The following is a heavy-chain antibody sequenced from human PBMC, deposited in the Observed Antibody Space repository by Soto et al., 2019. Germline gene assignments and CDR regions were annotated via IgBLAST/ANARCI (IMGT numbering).Heavy chain of an antibody. J-gene: IGHJ6*03. CDR3: TTVHCSSTSCYYSYYYYMDV. D-gene: IGHD2-2*01. V-gene: IGHV3-15*01. Sequence: GGSLRLSCAASGFTFSNAWMSWVRQAPGKGLEWVGRIKSKTDGGTTDYAAPVKGRFTISRDDSKNTLYLQMNSLKTEDTAVYYCTTVHCSSTSCYYSYYYYMDVWGKGTTVTVSS. CDR1: GFTFSNAW. CDR2: IKSKTDGGTT.